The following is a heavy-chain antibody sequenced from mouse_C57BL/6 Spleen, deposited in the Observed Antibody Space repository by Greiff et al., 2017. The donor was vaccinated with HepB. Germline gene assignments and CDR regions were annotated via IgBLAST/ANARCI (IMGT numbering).Heavy chain of an antibody. V-gene: IGHV1-55*01. CDR2: IYPGSGST. J-gene: IGHJ2*01. D-gene: IGHD2-1*01. CDR3: ARGGNYDYFDY. Sequence: VKQRPGQGLEWIGDIYPGSGSTNYNEKFKSKATLTVDTSSSTAYMQLSSLTSEDSAVYYCARGGNYDYFDYWGQGTTLTVSS.